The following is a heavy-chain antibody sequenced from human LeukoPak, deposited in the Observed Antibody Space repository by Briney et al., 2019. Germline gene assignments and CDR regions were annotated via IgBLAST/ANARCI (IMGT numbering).Heavy chain of an antibody. CDR1: GFTFDDYA. D-gene: IGHD5-12*01. CDR3: AKEGGYDLYSYEFDY. J-gene: IGHJ4*02. Sequence: GGSLRLSCAASGFTFDDYAMHWVRQAPGKGLEWVSGISWNSASIGYADSVRGRFTISRDNAKNSLYLQMSSLRAEDTALYYCAKEGGYDLYSYEFDYWGQGTLVTVSS. CDR2: ISWNSASI. V-gene: IGHV3-9*01.